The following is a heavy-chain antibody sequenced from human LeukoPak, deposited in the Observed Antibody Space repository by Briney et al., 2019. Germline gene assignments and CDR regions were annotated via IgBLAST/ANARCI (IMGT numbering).Heavy chain of an antibody. CDR3: ARVRSDHWYSRGWYGAFDI. D-gene: IGHD6-19*01. CDR2: IYPGDSDT. CDR1: GYSFTSYW. J-gene: IGHJ3*02. Sequence: GESLKISCKGSGYSFTSYWIGWVRQMPGKGLEWMGIIYPGDSDTRYSPSFQGQVTISADKSISTAYLQWGSLKASDTAMYYCARVRSDHWYSRGWYGAFDIWGQGTMVTVSS. V-gene: IGHV5-51*03.